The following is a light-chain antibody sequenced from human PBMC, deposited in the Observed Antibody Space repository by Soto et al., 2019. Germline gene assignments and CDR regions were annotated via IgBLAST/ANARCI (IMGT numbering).Light chain of an antibody. Sequence: EIVMTQSPATLSVSPGERATLSCRASQSVSSNLAWYLQKPGQAPRLLTYDASNRATGIPARFSGSGSGTDFTLTISSLEPEDSAVYYCQQRSNWPLTFGPGTKVDIK. J-gene: IGKJ3*01. CDR3: QQRSNWPLT. V-gene: IGKV3-11*01. CDR2: DAS. CDR1: QSVSSN.